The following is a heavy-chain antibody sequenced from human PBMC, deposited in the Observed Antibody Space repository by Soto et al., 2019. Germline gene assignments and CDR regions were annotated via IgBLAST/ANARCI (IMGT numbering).Heavy chain of an antibody. J-gene: IGHJ5*02. CDR3: ARSDWFDP. Sequence: GSLRLSCAASGFTFDDYGMSWVRQAPGKGLVWVSGINWNGGITGYADSVKGRFTISRDNAKNTLYLQMNSLTADDTAVYYCARSDWFDPWGQGTLVTVSS. CDR1: GFTFDDYG. V-gene: IGHV3-20*04. CDR2: INWNGGIT.